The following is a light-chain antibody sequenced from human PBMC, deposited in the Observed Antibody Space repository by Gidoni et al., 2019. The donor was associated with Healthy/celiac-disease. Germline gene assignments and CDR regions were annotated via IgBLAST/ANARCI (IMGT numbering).Light chain of an antibody. J-gene: IGLJ2*01. CDR1: KLGDKY. CDR2: QDS. Sequence: YELTQPPTVSVSPGQTASITCSGDKLGDKYACWYQQKPGQSPVLVIYQDSKRPSGIPERFSGSNSGNTATLTISGTQAMDEADYYCQAWDSSTVVFGGGTKLTVL. CDR3: QAWDSSTVV. V-gene: IGLV3-1*01.